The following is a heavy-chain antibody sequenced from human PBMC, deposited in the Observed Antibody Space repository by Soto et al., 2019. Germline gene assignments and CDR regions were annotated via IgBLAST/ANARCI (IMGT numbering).Heavy chain of an antibody. D-gene: IGHD5-12*01. V-gene: IGHV4-30-2*01. CDR2: IYHSGST. Sequence: QLQLQESGSGLVKPSQTLSLTCAGSGGSISSGGYSGSWIRQPPGKGLEWIGYIYHSGSTYYNPSLKSRVTVSVDRSKNQFSLTLSSVTAADTAVYYCAAGGGLPRYYWGPGTLVTVSS. J-gene: IGHJ4*02. CDR3: AAGGGLPRYY. CDR1: GGSISSGGYS.